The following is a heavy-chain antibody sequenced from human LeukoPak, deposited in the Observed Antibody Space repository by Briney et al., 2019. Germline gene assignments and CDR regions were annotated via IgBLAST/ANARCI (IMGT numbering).Heavy chain of an antibody. J-gene: IGHJ6*03. Sequence: SETLSLTCAVYGGSFSGYYWSWIRQPPGKGPEWFGEINHSGSTNYNPSLKSRVTISVDTSKNQFSLKLSSVTAADTAVYYCARGGVISGSYRTYYYYYMDVWGKGTTVTVSS. V-gene: IGHV4-34*01. D-gene: IGHD1-26*01. CDR1: GGSFSGYY. CDR2: INHSGST. CDR3: ARGGVISGSYRTYYYYYMDV.